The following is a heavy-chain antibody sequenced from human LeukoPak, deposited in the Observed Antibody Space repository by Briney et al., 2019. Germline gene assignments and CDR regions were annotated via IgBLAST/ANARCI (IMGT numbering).Heavy chain of an antibody. Sequence: GGSLRPSCAASGFTFSDSAVSWVRQSPGEGLEWVSSISDTGGRTYYADSVKGRSTITRDNSRNTVYLQMNQMRAGDTARYYCAKGGQDFDFWRFDLWGQGILVTVSS. J-gene: IGHJ5*02. V-gene: IGHV3-23*01. CDR3: AKGGQDFDFWRFDL. CDR1: GFTFSDSA. D-gene: IGHD3-3*01. CDR2: ISDTGGRT.